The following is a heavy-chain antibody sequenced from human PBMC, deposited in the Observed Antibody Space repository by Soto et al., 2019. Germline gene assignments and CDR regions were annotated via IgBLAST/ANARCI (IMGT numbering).Heavy chain of an antibody. CDR3: TTGPVFDSNIDY. J-gene: IGHJ4*02. D-gene: IGHD6-13*01. CDR1: GFTFSIAW. Sequence: PGGSLRLSCAASGFTFSIAWMSWVRQAPGKGLEWVGRIKSKTDGGTTDYAAPVKGRFTISRDGSKNTLYLQMNSLKTEDTAVYYCTTGPVFDSNIDYWGQGTLVTVSS. V-gene: IGHV3-15*01. CDR2: IKSKTDGGTT.